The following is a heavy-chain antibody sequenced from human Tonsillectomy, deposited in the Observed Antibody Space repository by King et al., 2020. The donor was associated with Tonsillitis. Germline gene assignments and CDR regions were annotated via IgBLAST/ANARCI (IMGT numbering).Heavy chain of an antibody. CDR1: GGSINSSRYY. Sequence: QLQESGPGLVKPSETLSLTCTVSGGSINSSRYYWGWIRQPPGKGLEWIGSIYYSGSTYYNPSLKSRVTISVDTSKNQFSLKLNSVTAADTAVYYCARHLLATVVTPAWFDPWGQGTLVTVSS. J-gene: IGHJ5*02. CDR2: IYYSGST. CDR3: ARHLLATVVTPAWFDP. V-gene: IGHV4-39*01. D-gene: IGHD4-23*01.